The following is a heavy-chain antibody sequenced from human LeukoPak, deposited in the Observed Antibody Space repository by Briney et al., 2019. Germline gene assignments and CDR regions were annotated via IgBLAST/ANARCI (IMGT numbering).Heavy chain of an antibody. CDR2: FYYSGST. D-gene: IGHD3-9*01. V-gene: IGHV4-59*01. Sequence: SETLSLTCSVSGGSISSYYWSWIRQPPGEGLEWIGYFYYSGSTNYNPSLKSRVTISVDTSKNQFSLKLRSVTAADTAVYYCARDGGSNYDTLTGYPRGVNWFDPWGQGTLVTVSS. CDR1: GGSISSYY. CDR3: ARDGGSNYDTLTGYPRGVNWFDP. J-gene: IGHJ5*02.